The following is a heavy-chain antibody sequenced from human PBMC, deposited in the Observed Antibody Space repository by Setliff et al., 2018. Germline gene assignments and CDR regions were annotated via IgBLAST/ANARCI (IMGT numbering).Heavy chain of an antibody. CDR3: ARDRYYNSWSGTSITAPHDAFDI. V-gene: IGHV1-46*03. CDR2: INPSGGLT. D-gene: IGHD3-3*01. J-gene: IGHJ3*02. CDR1: GGTFSSYG. Sequence: ASVKVSCKASGGTFSSYGISWVRRAPGQGLEWMGIINPSGGLTRYAQKFQGRVTMTRDTSTSTVYMEVSSLRSEDTAVYYCARDRYYNSWSGTSITAPHDAFDIWGQGTMVTVSS.